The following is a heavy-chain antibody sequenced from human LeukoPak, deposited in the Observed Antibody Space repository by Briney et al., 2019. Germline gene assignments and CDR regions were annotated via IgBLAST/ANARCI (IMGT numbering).Heavy chain of an antibody. D-gene: IGHD3-22*01. CDR1: GYTLTELS. J-gene: IGHJ4*02. CDR2: FDPEDGET. Sequence: GASVKVSCKVSGYTLTELSMHWVRQAPGEGLEWMGGFDPEDGETIYAQKFQGRVTMTEDTSTDTAYMELSSLRSEDTAVYYCATASGGDSSGYFVYWGQGTLVTVSS. CDR3: ATASGGDSSGYFVY. V-gene: IGHV1-24*01.